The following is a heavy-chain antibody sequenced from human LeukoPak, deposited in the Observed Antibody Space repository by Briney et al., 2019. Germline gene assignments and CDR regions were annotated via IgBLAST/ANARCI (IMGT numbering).Heavy chain of an antibody. Sequence: SETLSLTCAVYGGSFSGYYWSWIRQPPGKGLEWIGEINHSGGTNYNPSLKSRVTISVDTSKNQFSLKLSSATAADTAVYYCARGLRVSYGMDVWGQGTTVTVSS. CDR1: GGSFSGYY. D-gene: IGHD3-10*01. V-gene: IGHV4-34*01. CDR3: ARGLRVSYGMDV. CDR2: INHSGGT. J-gene: IGHJ6*02.